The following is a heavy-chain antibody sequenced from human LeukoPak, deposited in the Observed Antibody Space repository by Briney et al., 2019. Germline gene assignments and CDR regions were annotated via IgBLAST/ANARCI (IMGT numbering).Heavy chain of an antibody. Sequence: PGGSLRLSCAASGFAFSSFAMSWVRQAPGKGLEWVSGISGSGGSTYYADSVKGRFTMSRDNAKNTLHLQMNSLRAEDTAVYYCAKDSKPYYDFWSGYPPYFDYWGQGTLVTVSS. CDR3: AKDSKPYYDFWSGYPPYFDY. D-gene: IGHD3-3*01. V-gene: IGHV3-23*01. CDR1: GFAFSSFA. J-gene: IGHJ4*02. CDR2: ISGSGGST.